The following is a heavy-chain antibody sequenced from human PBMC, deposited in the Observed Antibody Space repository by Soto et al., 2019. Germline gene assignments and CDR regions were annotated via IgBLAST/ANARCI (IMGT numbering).Heavy chain of an antibody. CDR2: ISGSGGST. V-gene: IGHV3-23*01. D-gene: IGHD2-15*01. J-gene: IGHJ4*02. CDR1: GFTFSSYA. Sequence: EVQLLESGGGLVQPGGSLRLSCAASGFTFSSYAMSWVRQAPGKGLEWVSAISGSGGSTYYADSVKGRFTISRDNSKNALYLQMNRLRAEDTAVYYCAKDYARGGGSCCFDYWGQGTLVTVSS. CDR3: AKDYARGGGSCCFDY.